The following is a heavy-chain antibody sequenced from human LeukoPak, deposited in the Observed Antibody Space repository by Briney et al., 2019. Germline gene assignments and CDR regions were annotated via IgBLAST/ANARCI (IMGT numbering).Heavy chain of an antibody. CDR3: ISHVEWVAPDY. CDR2: ISTKYNSYHT. Sequence: GGSLQISCASSGFSFADSAVHWVRPASGKGQEWVGCISTKYNSYHTIYAATVKGRFVITRDDSGSTASLQMYSLKTEDTAMYFCISHVEWVAPDYWGQGALVTVSS. D-gene: IGHD6-19*01. CDR1: GFSFADSA. V-gene: IGHV3-73*01. J-gene: IGHJ4*02.